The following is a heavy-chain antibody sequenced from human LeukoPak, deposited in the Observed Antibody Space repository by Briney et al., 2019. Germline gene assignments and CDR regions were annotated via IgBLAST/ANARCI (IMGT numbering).Heavy chain of an antibody. V-gene: IGHV3-23*01. J-gene: IGHJ4*02. Sequence: GSLRLSCEASGFTFSSYGMSWVRQAPGKGLEWVSSISDSGGSTYYADSVKGRFTISRDNSKNTLYVQMNSLRAEDTAVYYCAKDRLRVAGGFDYWGQGTLVTVSS. CDR1: GFTFSSYG. CDR3: AKDRLRVAGGFDY. CDR2: ISDSGGST. D-gene: IGHD3-10*01.